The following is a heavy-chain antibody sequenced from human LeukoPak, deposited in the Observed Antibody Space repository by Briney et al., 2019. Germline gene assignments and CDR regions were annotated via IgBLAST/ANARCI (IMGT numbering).Heavy chain of an antibody. CDR3: ARDPYGDNHLDY. D-gene: IGHD4-17*01. CDR1: GYTFTYYC. V-gene: IGHV1-2*02. J-gene: IGHJ4*02. CDR2: INPDSGDT. Sequence: ASVKVSCKASGYTFTYYCIHWVRQAPGQGLEWMGWINPDSGDTKYVQKFQGRVTMTRDTSISTAYIDLSSLRSDDTAVYYCARDPYGDNHLDYWGQGTLVTVSS.